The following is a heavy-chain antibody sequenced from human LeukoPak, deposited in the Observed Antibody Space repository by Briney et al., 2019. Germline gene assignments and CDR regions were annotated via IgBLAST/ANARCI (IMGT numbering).Heavy chain of an antibody. Sequence: PSETLSLTCTVSGGSISSGGYYWSWIRQHPGKGLEWIGYIYYSGSTYYNPSLKSRVTISVDTSKNQFSLKLSSVTAADTAVYYCARYLTVTTLAYYYGMDVWGQGTTVTVSS. V-gene: IGHV4-31*03. CDR3: ARYLTVTTLAYYYGMDV. CDR1: GGSISSGGYY. D-gene: IGHD4-17*01. CDR2: IYYSGST. J-gene: IGHJ6*02.